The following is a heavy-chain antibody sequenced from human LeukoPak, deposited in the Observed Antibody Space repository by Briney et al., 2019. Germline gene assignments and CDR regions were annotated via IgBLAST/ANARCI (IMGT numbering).Heavy chain of an antibody. CDR2: MNPNSGNT. Sequence: ASVKVSCKASGYTFTSYDINWVRQATGQGLEWMGWMNPNSGNTGYAQKFQGRVTMTRNTSISTVYMELSSLRSEDTAVYYCARRGDIVVVPASLFHYWGQGTLVTVSS. J-gene: IGHJ4*02. D-gene: IGHD2-2*01. CDR3: ARRGDIVVVPASLFHY. CDR1: GYTFTSYD. V-gene: IGHV1-8*01.